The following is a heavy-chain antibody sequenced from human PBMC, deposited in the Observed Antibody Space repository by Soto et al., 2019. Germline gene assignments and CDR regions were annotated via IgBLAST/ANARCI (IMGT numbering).Heavy chain of an antibody. V-gene: IGHV3-30*18. J-gene: IGHJ3*02. CDR3: AKMIKDFWSGYYDAFDI. CDR2: ISYDGSNK. Sequence: GSLRLHCPASGFTFSSYGMHWVRQAPGKGLEWVAVISYDGSNKYYADSVKGRFTIFRDNSKNTLYLQMNSLRAEDTAVYYCAKMIKDFWSGYYDAFDIWGQGT. D-gene: IGHD3-3*01. CDR1: GFTFSSYG.